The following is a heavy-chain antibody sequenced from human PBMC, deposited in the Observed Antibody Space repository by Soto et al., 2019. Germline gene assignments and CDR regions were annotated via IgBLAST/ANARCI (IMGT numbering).Heavy chain of an antibody. J-gene: IGHJ4*02. CDR3: ARGAHAYYDILTGYRKNYYFDY. D-gene: IGHD3-9*01. CDR2: INHSGST. CDR1: GGSFSGYY. Sequence: SETLSLTCAVYGGSFSGYYWSWIRQPPGKGLEWIGEINHSGSTNYNPSLKSRVTISVDTSKNQFSLKLSSVTAADTAVYYCARGAHAYYDILTGYRKNYYFDYWGQGTLVTVSS. V-gene: IGHV4-34*01.